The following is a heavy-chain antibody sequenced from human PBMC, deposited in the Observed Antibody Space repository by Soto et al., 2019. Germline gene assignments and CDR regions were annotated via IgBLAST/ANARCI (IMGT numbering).Heavy chain of an antibody. Sequence: QVQLVQSGAEVKKPGSSVKVSCKASGGTFSSYAISWVRQAPGQGLEWMGGIIPIFGTANYAQKFQGRVTITANESTSTAYMKLSSLRSEDKAVYYCERGGYSYGTGWFDPWGQGTLVTVSS. D-gene: IGHD5-18*01. CDR2: IIPIFGTA. V-gene: IGHV1-69*01. J-gene: IGHJ5*02. CDR1: GGTFSSYA. CDR3: ERGGYSYGTGWFDP.